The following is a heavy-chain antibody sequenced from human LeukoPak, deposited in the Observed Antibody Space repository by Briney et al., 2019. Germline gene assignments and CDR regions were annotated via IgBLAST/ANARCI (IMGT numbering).Heavy chain of an antibody. V-gene: IGHV4-34*01. CDR2: INHSGST. Sequence: SETLSLTCAVYGVSFSGYYWSWIRQPPGKGLEWIGEINHSGSTNYNPSLKSRVTISVDTSKNQFSLKLSSVTAADTAVYYCARGRGYSYDYYYYGMDVWGQGTTVTVSS. D-gene: IGHD5-18*01. CDR3: ARGRGYSYDYYYYGMDV. CDR1: GVSFSGYY. J-gene: IGHJ6*02.